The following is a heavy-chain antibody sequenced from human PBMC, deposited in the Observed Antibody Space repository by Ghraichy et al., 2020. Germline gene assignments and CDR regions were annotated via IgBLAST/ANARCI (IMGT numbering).Heavy chain of an antibody. CDR1: GFTFSTYS. Sequence: GGSLRHSCAASGFTFSTYSMNWVRQAPGKGLEWVSYISSSSSTIYYADSVKGRFTISRDNAKNSLYLQMNRLRDEDTAVYYCARDPKRRDVYNFGDDAFDIWGQGTMVTVSS. CDR2: ISSSSSTI. D-gene: IGHD5-24*01. CDR3: ARDPKRRDVYNFGDDAFDI. J-gene: IGHJ3*02. V-gene: IGHV3-48*02.